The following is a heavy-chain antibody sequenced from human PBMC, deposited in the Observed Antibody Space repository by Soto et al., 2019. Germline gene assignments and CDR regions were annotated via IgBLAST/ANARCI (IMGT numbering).Heavy chain of an antibody. CDR1: GHTFPGHH. V-gene: IGHV1-2*02. J-gene: IGHJ4*02. CDR3: GLEPTGTGGFDY. D-gene: IGHD7-27*01. Sequence: ASVKVSCKASGHTFPGHHMHWVRQAPVQGLEWMGLIDLDIGDTKYAQKFQGRITSTSDTSITTAYMELRGLRSDETAVYYCGLEPTGTGGFDYWGQGTLVTVSS. CDR2: IDLDIGDT.